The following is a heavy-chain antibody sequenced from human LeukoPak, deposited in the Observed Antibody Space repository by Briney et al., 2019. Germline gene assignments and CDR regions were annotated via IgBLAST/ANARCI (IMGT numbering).Heavy chain of an antibody. Sequence: GGSLRLSCAASGFTLSSYAMHWVRQAPGKGLEWVAVISYDGSNKYYADSVKGRFTISRDNSKNTLYLQMNSLRAEDTAVYYCASGDYYDSSGYYPFDYWGQGTLVTVSS. CDR2: ISYDGSNK. D-gene: IGHD3-22*01. CDR1: GFTLSSYA. CDR3: ASGDYYDSSGYYPFDY. V-gene: IGHV3-30*04. J-gene: IGHJ4*02.